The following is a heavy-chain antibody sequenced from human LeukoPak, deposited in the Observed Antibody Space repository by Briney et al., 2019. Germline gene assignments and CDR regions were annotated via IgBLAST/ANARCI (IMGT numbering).Heavy chain of an antibody. J-gene: IGHJ4*02. D-gene: IGHD3-3*01. CDR3: ARAYYDFWSGYPTEYYFDY. V-gene: IGHV3-74*01. CDR2: INSDGSWT. Sequence: PGGSLRLSCAASGNYWMHWVRQAPGKGLVWVSHINSDGSWTGYADSVKSRFTISRDNSKNTLYLQMNSLRAEDTAVYYCARAYYDFWSGYPTEYYFDYWGQGTLVTVSS. CDR1: GNYW.